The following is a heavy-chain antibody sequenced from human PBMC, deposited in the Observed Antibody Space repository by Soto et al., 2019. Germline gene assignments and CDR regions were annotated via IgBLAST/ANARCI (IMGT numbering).Heavy chain of an antibody. CDR1: GFTCRDHA. D-gene: IGHD6-13*01. CDR3: AKEKPGIAAAAI. CDR2: ISGSGGST. J-gene: IGHJ4*02. Sequence: GSLRLCCTASGFTCRDHAMSWVRQAPGKGLEWVSAISGSGGSTYYADSVKGRFTISRDNSKNTLYLQMNSLRAEDTAVYYCAKEKPGIAAAAIWGQATLGTVPS. V-gene: IGHV3-23*01.